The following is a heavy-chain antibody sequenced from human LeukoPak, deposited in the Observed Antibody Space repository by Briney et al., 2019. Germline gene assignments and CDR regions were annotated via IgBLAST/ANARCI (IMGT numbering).Heavy chain of an antibody. CDR3: ARGTSYSGATFLY. Sequence: ASETLSLTCTVSGGSINSYYWNWIRQPPGKGLEWIGFIYDSGSTNYNPSLNSRVTISVDTSKNQFSLKLSSVTAADTAVYYCARGTSYSGATFLYWGQGTLVTVSS. J-gene: IGHJ4*02. D-gene: IGHD1-26*01. V-gene: IGHV4-59*01. CDR1: GGSINSYY. CDR2: IYDSGST.